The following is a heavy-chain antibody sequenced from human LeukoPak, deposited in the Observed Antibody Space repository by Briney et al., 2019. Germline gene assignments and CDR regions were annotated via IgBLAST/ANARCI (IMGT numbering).Heavy chain of an antibody. CDR3: ARQYSGSWPIGDY. CDR1: AFTFTNAW. V-gene: IGHV3-66*04. CDR2: IYSGGST. D-gene: IGHD1-26*01. J-gene: IGHJ4*02. Sequence: TGGSLRLSCTESAFTFTNAWMNWVRQAPGKGLEWVSIIYSGGSTYCADSVKGRFTISRDNSKNTLYLQMNSLRAEDTAVYYCARQYSGSWPIGDYWGQGTLVTVSS.